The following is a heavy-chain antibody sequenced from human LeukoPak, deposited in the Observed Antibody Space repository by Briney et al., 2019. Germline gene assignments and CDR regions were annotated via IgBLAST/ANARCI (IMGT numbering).Heavy chain of an antibody. CDR1: GFTFSSYE. J-gene: IGHJ6*03. V-gene: IGHV3-48*01. D-gene: IGHD2-2*01. CDR2: ISSSSSTI. Sequence: SGGSLRLSCAASGFTFSSYEMNWVRQAPGKGLEWVSYISSSSSTIYYADSVKGRFTISRDNAKTSLYLQMNSLRAEDTAVYYCARGGGSYCSSTSCYFDYYYYMDVWGKGTTVTVSS. CDR3: ARGGGSYCSSTSCYFDYYYYMDV.